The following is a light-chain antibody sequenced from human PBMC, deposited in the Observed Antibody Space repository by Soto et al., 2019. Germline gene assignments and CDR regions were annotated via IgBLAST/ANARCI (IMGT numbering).Light chain of an antibody. V-gene: IGLV2-8*01. CDR3: NSYAVGHVL. Sequence: QSALTQPPSASGSPGQSVTISCTGTSSDVGGYNYVSWYQQHPGKAPKLIIYDVTQRPSGVPDRFSGSKSGNTASLTVSGLQAEDEADYSCNSYAVGHVLFGGGTKVTVL. CDR2: DVT. CDR1: SSDVGGYNY. J-gene: IGLJ2*01.